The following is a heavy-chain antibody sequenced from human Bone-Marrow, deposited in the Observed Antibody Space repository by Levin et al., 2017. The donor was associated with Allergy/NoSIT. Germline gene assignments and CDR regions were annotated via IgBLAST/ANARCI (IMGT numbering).Heavy chain of an antibody. CDR1: GFDFRNAW. CDR2: IKRIIDGGRT. V-gene: IGHV3-15*01. D-gene: IGHD2-2*01. Sequence: GGSLRLSCAASGFDFRNAWMSWVRQAPGKGLEWIGHIKRIIDGGRTDYAAPVKGRFIISRSDSKTTAYLQMSRLKTEDTALYFCTTDRGAVPGVPSWFDSWGQGTLVTVSS. J-gene: IGHJ5*01. CDR3: TTDRGAVPGVPSWFDS.